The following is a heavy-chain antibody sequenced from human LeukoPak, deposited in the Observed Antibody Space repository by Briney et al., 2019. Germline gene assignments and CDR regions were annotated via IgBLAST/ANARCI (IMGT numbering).Heavy chain of an antibody. CDR1: GYSISSGYY. D-gene: IGHD1-26*01. J-gene: IGHJ4*02. V-gene: IGHV4-38-2*02. CDR2: MFHSGTT. CDR3: ARMLRTVWELPYY. Sequence: SETLSLTCTVSGYSISSGYYWGWIRQPPGKGLEWIGSMFHSGTTYYNPSLKSRVTISVDTSKSHFSLKLSSVTAADTAVYYCARMLRTVWELPYYWGQGTLVTVSS.